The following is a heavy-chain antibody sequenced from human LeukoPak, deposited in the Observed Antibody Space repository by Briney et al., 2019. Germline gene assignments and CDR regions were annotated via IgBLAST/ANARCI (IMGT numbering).Heavy chain of an antibody. V-gene: IGHV1-18*01. J-gene: IGHJ4*02. D-gene: IGHD3-3*01. CDR1: GYTFTSYG. CDR2: ITTHNGKT. Sequence: ASVKVSCKTSGYTFTSYGISWVRQAPGQGLEWMGCITTHNGKTNYAETLQGRVTMTTDAFTNTAYMDLRSLRSDDTAVYFCVREGSTIYDFDHWGQGTLVTVSS. CDR3: VREGSTIYDFDH.